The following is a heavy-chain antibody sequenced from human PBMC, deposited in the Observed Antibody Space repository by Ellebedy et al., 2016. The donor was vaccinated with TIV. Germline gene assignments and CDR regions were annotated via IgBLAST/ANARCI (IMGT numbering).Heavy chain of an antibody. D-gene: IGHD3-10*01. V-gene: IGHV4-61*03. J-gene: IGHJ5*02. CDR3: VRRETLRGVKGLYSLFDP. CDR2: IYYSGST. CDR1: GGSISSGGYY. Sequence: MPSETLSLTCTVSGGSISSGGYYWSWNRQHPGKGLEGIGYIYYSGSTNYNPSLKSRVTISVDTAKHHNSLKLSSVTAADTAVYYCVRRETLRGVKGLYSLFDPWGQGTLVTVSS.